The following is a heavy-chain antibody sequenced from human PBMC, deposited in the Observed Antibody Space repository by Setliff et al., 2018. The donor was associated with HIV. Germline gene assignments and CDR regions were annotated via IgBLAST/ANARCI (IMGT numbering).Heavy chain of an antibody. Sequence: SETLSLTCTVSGASVSSYSYYWSWIRQHPGKGLEWIGYIYYSGSTYYNPSLKSRVTISVDTSKNQFSLRLSSVTAADTAVYYCARAVCGGDCYSRLNWFDPWGQGTLVTVSS. CDR1: GASVSSYSYY. CDR3: ARAVCGGDCYSRLNWFDP. V-gene: IGHV4-31*03. CDR2: IYYSGST. J-gene: IGHJ5*02. D-gene: IGHD2-21*02.